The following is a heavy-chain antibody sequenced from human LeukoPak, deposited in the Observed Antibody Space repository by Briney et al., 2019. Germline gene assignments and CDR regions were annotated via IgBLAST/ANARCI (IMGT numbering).Heavy chain of an antibody. V-gene: IGHV4-59*01. CDR1: GGSISSYY. J-gene: IGHJ4*02. D-gene: IGHD3-22*01. CDR2: IHYSGST. Sequence: SETLSLTCTVSGGSISSYYWSWIRQPPGKGLEWIGYIHYSGSTNYNPSLKSRITISVDTSKNQFSLKLSSVTAADTAVYYCARDNPYYYDSSGYHNYFDYWGQGTLVTVSS. CDR3: ARDNPYYYDSSGYHNYFDY.